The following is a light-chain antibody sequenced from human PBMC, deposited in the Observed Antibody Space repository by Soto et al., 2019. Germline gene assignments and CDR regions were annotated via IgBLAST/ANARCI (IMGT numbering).Light chain of an antibody. J-gene: IGKJ4*01. Sequence: MVVTQSPATLSVSPGERATLSCRASQGVSCNLAWYQQKPGQAPRHLIYGPSTRATGTPARFSGSGSGTEFARTIRSLQSEYYAVSYCQHYNRAPLTFVGGTKVEI. V-gene: IGKV3D-15*01. CDR2: GPS. CDR1: QGVSCN. CDR3: QHYNRAPLT.